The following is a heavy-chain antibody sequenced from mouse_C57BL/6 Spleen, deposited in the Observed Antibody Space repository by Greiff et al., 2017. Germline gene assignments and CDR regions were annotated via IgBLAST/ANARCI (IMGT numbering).Heavy chain of an antibody. J-gene: IGHJ4*01. V-gene: IGHV6-3*01. Sequence: EVKVEESGGGLVQPGGSMKLSCVASGFTFSNYWLNWVRPSPEKGLEWVSQISLKSDNYATPYAESVKGRFTISRDDSKSSVYLQKNNLRAEDTGIYYCTDYGSSYAMDYGGQGTSVTVSS. D-gene: IGHD1-1*01. CDR2: ISLKSDNYAT. CDR3: TDYGSSYAMDY. CDR1: GFTFSNYW.